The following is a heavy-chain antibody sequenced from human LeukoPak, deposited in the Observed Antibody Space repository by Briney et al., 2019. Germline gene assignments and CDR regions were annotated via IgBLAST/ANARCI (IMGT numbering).Heavy chain of an antibody. V-gene: IGHV3-30*18. Sequence: PGGSLRLSCAASGFTLSSNDMHWVRQAPGKGLEWVAVISFDGSDKFYADSVKGRFTISRDNPKNTLFLQMNSLRAEDTAVYYCVKDEGCGGDCLVYFEHWGQGTLVTVSS. D-gene: IGHD2-21*02. CDR2: ISFDGSDK. CDR3: VKDEGCGGDCLVYFEH. J-gene: IGHJ1*01. CDR1: GFTLSSND.